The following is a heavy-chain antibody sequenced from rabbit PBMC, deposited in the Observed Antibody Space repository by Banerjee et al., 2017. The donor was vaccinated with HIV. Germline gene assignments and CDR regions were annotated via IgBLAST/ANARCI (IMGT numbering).Heavy chain of an antibody. CDR1: GIDFSLYY. D-gene: IGHD7-1*01. J-gene: IGHJ4*01. CDR2: IDPIFGTT. V-gene: IGHV1S7*01. Sequence: QLKESGGGLVQPGGSLKLSCKASGIDFSLYYMSWVRQAPGKGLEWIGYIDPIFGTTYYATWVDGRFTISSHNAQNTLYLQLNSLTAADTATYFCARDHTYGYPGYPYDLWGPGTLVTV. CDR3: ARDHTYGYPGYPYDL.